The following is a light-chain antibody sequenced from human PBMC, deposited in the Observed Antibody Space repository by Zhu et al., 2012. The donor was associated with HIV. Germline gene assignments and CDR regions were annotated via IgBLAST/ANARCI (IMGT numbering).Light chain of an antibody. V-gene: IGKV3-15*01. Sequence: EIVMTQSPATLSVSPGERATPSCRASQSISTILAWYQQKPGQAPRLLIFGASTRATGIPARFSGSGSGTEFTLTINSMQSEDFAVYYCQQYNDWPYTVGQGTKLEIK. CDR1: QSISTI. CDR2: GAS. J-gene: IGKJ2*01. CDR3: QQYNDWPYT.